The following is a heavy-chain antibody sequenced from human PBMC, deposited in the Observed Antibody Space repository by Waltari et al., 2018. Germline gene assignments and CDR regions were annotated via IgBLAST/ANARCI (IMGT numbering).Heavy chain of an antibody. Sequence: QVQLVQSGAEVKKPGASVKVSCKASGYTFTSYYMHWVRQAPGQGLEWMGIINPSGGSTSYAQKFQGRVTMTRDTSTSTVYMELSRLRSDDTAVYYCARAQMGSMGGEQQLVRSFRFDPWGQGTLVTVSS. CDR2: INPSGGST. CDR1: GYTFTSYY. V-gene: IGHV1-46*01. J-gene: IGHJ5*02. D-gene: IGHD6-13*01. CDR3: ARAQMGSMGGEQQLVRSFRFDP.